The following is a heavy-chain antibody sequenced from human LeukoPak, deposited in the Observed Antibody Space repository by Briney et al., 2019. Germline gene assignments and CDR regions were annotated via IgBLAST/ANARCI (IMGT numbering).Heavy chain of an antibody. CDR1: GXSITSGGDY. J-gene: IGHJ4*02. CDR3: ARDVLR. V-gene: IGHV4-31*02. Sequence: PSDTLSLTWTVSGXSITSGGDYWSWIRQRPGKGLESIGYIYKTGSTYYIPSLKSRVTMSVDTSRNQFSLKLNSVTAADTAVYYCARDVLRWGQGTLVTVSS. CDR2: IYKTGST.